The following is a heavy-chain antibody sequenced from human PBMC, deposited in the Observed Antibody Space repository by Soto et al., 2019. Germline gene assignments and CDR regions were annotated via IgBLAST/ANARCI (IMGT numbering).Heavy chain of an antibody. V-gene: IGHV3-15*01. J-gene: IGHJ6*02. CDR2: IKSKTDGGTT. D-gene: IGHD1-20*01. CDR1: GFTFSNAW. CDR3: TTDLYNWNYYYYGMDV. Sequence: GGSLRLSCAASGFTFSNAWMSWVRQAPGKGLEWVGRIKSKTDGGTTDYAAPVKGRFTISRDDSKNTLYLQMNSLKTEDTAVYYCTTDLYNWNYYYYGMDVWGQGTTVTVSS.